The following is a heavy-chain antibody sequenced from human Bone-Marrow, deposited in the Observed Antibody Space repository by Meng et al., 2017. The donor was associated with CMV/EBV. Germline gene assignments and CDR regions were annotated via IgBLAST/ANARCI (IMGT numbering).Heavy chain of an antibody. CDR1: GYTFTSYD. CDR2: MNPNSGNT. CDR3: ARGPLRTYGWFDP. J-gene: IGHJ5*02. Sequence: ASVKVSCKASGYTFTSYDINWVRQASGQGLEWVGWMNPNSGNTGYAQKFQGRVTMTRNTSISTAYMELSSLRSEDTAVYYCARGPLRTYGWFDPWGQGTLVTVSS. D-gene: IGHD1-7*01. V-gene: IGHV1-8*01.